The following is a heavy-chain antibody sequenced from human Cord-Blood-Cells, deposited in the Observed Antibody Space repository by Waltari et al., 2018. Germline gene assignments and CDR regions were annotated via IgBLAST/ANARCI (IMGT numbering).Heavy chain of an antibody. CDR1: GYTFTSYG. CDR2: MNAYNGNT. Sequence: QVQLVQSGAEVKKPGASVKVSCKASGYTFTSYGISWVRQAPGQGLEWMEWMNAYNGNTNYGQKLQGRATMTTDTATSTAYMELTSLRSDDTAVYYGAREGYCSSTSCYPDWGQGTLVTVSS. J-gene: IGHJ4*02. D-gene: IGHD2-2*01. V-gene: IGHV1-18*04. CDR3: AREGYCSSTSCYPD.